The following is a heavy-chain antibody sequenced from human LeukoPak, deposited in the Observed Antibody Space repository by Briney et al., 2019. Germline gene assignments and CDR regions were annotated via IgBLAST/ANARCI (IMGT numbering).Heavy chain of an antibody. CDR2: ISYDGSNK. CDR1: GFTFSSYG. D-gene: IGHD2-2*01. V-gene: IGHV3-30*03. J-gene: IGHJ6*04. CDR3: PTSSTSRGMDV. Sequence: GRSLRLSCAASGFTFSSYGMHWVRQAPGTGLEWVAVISYDGSNKYYADSVKGRFTISRDNSKNTLYLQMNSPRAEDTAVYYCPTSSTSRGMDVWGKGTTVTVSS.